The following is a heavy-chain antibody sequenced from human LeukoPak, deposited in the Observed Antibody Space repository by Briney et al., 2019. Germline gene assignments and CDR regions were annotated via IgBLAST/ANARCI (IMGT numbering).Heavy chain of an antibody. CDR2: IYHSGST. J-gene: IGHJ5*02. V-gene: IGHV4-39*07. Sequence: SETLSLTCTVSGGSISSSSYFWGWVRQPAGKGLEWVGSIYHSGSTNYNPSLKSRVTISVDKSKNQFSLKLSSVTAADTAVYYCARGAVAGTEYNWFDPWGQGTLVTVSS. D-gene: IGHD6-19*01. CDR3: ARGAVAGTEYNWFDP. CDR1: GGSISSSSYF.